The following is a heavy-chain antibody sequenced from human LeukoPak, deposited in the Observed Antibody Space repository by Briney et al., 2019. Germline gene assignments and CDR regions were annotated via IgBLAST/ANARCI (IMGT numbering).Heavy chain of an antibody. D-gene: IGHD5-18*01. Sequence: SVKVSCKASGGTFSSYAISWVRQAPGQGLEWMGGIIPIFGTANYAQKFQGRVTITADKSTSAAYMELSSLRSEDTAVYYCARDRGYSYGSGFDYWGQGTLVTVSS. J-gene: IGHJ4*02. CDR1: GGTFSSYA. V-gene: IGHV1-69*06. CDR2: IIPIFGTA. CDR3: ARDRGYSYGSGFDY.